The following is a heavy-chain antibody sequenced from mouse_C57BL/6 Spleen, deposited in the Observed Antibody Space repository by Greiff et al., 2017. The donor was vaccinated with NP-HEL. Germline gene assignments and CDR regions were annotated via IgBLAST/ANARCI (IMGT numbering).Heavy chain of an antibody. J-gene: IGHJ3*01. CDR1: GFTFSDYG. V-gene: IGHV5-17*01. CDR2: ISSGSSTI. D-gene: IGHD4-1*01. CDR3: ARLWGFAY. Sequence: VKLMESGGGLVKPGGSLKLSCAASGFTFSDYGMHWVRQAPEKGLEWVAYISSGSSTIYYADTVKGRFTISRDNAKNTRFLQMTSLRSEDTAMYYCARLWGFAYWGQGTLVTVSA.